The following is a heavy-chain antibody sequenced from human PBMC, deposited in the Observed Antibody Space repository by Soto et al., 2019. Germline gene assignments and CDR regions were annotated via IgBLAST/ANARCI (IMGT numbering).Heavy chain of an antibody. J-gene: IGHJ4*02. D-gene: IGHD3-10*01. CDR2: ISYSGIT. V-gene: IGHV4-39*01. CDR1: GGSISSSDYF. Sequence: QVQLQESGPKLVKPSETLSLTCTVSGGSISSSDYFWDWVRQPPGKELEWIATISYSGITYSNPSLKSRLTISVDTSKNQFSLKLYSVTAADTAAYRCARRVRNPNYFDLWGQGTLVTVSS. CDR3: ARRVRNPNYFDL.